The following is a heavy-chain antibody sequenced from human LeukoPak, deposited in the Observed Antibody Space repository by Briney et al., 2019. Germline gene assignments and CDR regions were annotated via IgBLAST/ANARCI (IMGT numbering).Heavy chain of an antibody. V-gene: IGHV1-2*02. Sequence: ASVKVSCKASGYTFTGYYMHWVRQAPGQGLEWMGWINPNSGGTNYAQKFQGRVTMTRDTSISTAYMELSRLRSDDTAVYYCAREGAPIAANWFDPWGQGTLVTVSS. D-gene: IGHD2-15*01. CDR2: INPNSGGT. CDR1: GYTFTGYY. J-gene: IGHJ5*02. CDR3: AREGAPIAANWFDP.